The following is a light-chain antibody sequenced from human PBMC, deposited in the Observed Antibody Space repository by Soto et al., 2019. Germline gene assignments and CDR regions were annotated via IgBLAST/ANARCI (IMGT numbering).Light chain of an antibody. Sequence: DIHRTQSPSPLSASVGDRVTITCRASQSISSWLAWYQQKPGKAPKLLIYDASSLESGVPSRFSGSGSATEFTLTISSLQPDDFATYYCQQYNSYSPTFGQGTKVDIK. CDR3: QQYNSYSPT. CDR2: DAS. V-gene: IGKV1-5*01. J-gene: IGKJ1*01. CDR1: QSISSW.